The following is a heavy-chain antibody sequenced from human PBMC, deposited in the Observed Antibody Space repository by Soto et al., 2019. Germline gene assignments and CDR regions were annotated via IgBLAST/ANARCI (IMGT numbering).Heavy chain of an antibody. V-gene: IGHV3-33*01. Sequence: ESGGGVVQPGRSLRLSCAASGFTFSSYGMHWVRQAPGKGLEWVAVIWYDGSNKYYADSVKGRFTISRDNSKNTLYLQMNSLRAEDTAVYYCARGGPTITPAWYFDLWGRGTLVTVSS. J-gene: IGHJ2*01. CDR3: ARGGPTITPAWYFDL. D-gene: IGHD5-12*01. CDR2: IWYDGSNK. CDR1: GFTFSSYG.